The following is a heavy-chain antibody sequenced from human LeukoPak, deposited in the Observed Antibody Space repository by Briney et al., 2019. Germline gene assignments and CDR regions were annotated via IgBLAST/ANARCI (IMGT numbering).Heavy chain of an antibody. D-gene: IGHD3-9*01. Sequence: ASVKVSCKASGYTFTSYYMHWVRQAPGQGLEWMGIINPSGGSTSYAQKFQSRVTMTRNTSISTAYMELSSLRSEDTAVYYCARVPWGYYDILTGYYNDYWGQGTLVTVSS. CDR1: GYTFTSYY. V-gene: IGHV1-46*01. CDR3: ARVPWGYYDILTGYYNDY. CDR2: INPSGGST. J-gene: IGHJ4*02.